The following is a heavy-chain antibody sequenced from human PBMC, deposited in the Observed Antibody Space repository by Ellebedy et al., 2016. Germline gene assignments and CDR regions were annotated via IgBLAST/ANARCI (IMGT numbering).Heavy chain of an antibody. CDR1: GGTLNIYA. CDR2: ILPAPGST. D-gene: IGHD1-26*01. Sequence: SVKVSXXASGGTLNIYAITWVRHAPGQGPEWMGGILPAPGSTCYALKFQDRATITVDKSTNTAYLELTALTSDDTAVYYCARGRSWEEGRFFRHYGMDVWGQGTTVTVSS. V-gene: IGHV1-69*10. J-gene: IGHJ6*02. CDR3: ARGRSWEEGRFFRHYGMDV.